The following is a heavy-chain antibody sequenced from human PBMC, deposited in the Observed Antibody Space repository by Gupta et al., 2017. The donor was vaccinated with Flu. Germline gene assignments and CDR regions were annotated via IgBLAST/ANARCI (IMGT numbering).Heavy chain of an antibody. V-gene: IGHV3-64*01. CDR2: ISSNGGST. D-gene: IGHD3-3*01. CDR3: ARSVVPKFWSGYYSRYYMDV. Sequence: VRQAPGKGLEYVSAISSNGGSTYYANSVKGRFTISRDNSKNTLYLQMGSLRAEDMAVYYCARSVVPKFWSGYYSRYYMDVWGKGTTVTVSS. J-gene: IGHJ6*03.